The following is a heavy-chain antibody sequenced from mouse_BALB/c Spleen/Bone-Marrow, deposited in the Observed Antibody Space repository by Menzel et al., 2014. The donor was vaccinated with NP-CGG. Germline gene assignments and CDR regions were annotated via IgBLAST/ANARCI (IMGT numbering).Heavy chain of an antibody. J-gene: IGHJ4*01. CDR3: AREPHYYAMDY. Sequence: QVQLKDSGPGLVAPSQSLSITCTVSGFSLTGYGVNWVRQPPGKRLEWLGMIWGDGSTDYNSALKSRLSISKDNSKSQVFLKMNSLQTDDTARYYCAREPHYYAMDYWGQGTSVTVSS. CDR2: IWGDGST. CDR1: GFSLTGYG. V-gene: IGHV2-6-7*01.